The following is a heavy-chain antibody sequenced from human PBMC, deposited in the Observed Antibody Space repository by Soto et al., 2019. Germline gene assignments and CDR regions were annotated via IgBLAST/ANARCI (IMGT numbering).Heavy chain of an antibody. J-gene: IGHJ4*02. CDR2: INHSGST. Sequence: SETLSLTCAVYGGSFSGYYWSWIRQPPGKGLEWIGEINHSGSTNYNPSLKSRVTISVDTSKNQFSLKLSSVTAADTAVYYCARGGATYYDILTGYYADYWGQGTLVTVSS. D-gene: IGHD3-9*01. CDR1: GGSFSGYY. V-gene: IGHV4-34*01. CDR3: ARGGATYYDILTGYYADY.